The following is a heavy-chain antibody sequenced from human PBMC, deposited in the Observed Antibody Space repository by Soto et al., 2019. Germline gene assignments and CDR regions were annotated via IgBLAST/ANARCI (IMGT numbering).Heavy chain of an antibody. CDR1: GVSISSGNW. Sequence: SETLSLTCAVSGVSISSGNWLTWVRQTPQRGLEYIGEIFHDGTANYYPSFERRVAISVDTSKNQFSLKLTSVTAADTAIYFCARLVYDTRLNYMYFDFWGQGALVTVSS. CDR3: ARLVYDTRLNYMYFDF. CDR2: IFHDGTA. J-gene: IGHJ4*02. D-gene: IGHD2-8*01. V-gene: IGHV4-4*02.